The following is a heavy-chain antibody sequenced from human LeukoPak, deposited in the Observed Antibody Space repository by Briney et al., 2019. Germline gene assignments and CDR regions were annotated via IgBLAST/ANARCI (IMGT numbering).Heavy chain of an antibody. CDR1: GGTFSSYA. CDR3: ARGRDDNLYPDF. D-gene: IGHD1-20*01. Sequence: ASVKVSCKVSGGTFSSYAISWVRQAPGQGLEWMGGIIPLFGAANYAQKFHGRVTITTDDSTTTVFLELSSLRSEDTAVYYCARGRDDNLYPDFCGQGTRVTVSS. CDR2: IIPLFGAA. V-gene: IGHV1-69*05. J-gene: IGHJ4*02.